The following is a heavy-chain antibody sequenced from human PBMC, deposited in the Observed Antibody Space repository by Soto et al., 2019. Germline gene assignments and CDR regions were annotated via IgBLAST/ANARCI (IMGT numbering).Heavy chain of an antibody. V-gene: IGHV3-21*04. CDR2: ISSSSSYI. CDR1: GFTFSSYS. J-gene: IGHJ4*02. D-gene: IGHD1-7*01. Sequence: EVQLVESGGGLVKPGGSLRLSCAASGFTFSSYSMNWVRQAPGKGLEWVSSISSSSSYIYYADSVKGRFTISRDNAKNSLYLQMNTLRAEDTAVYYCTRETGTTWDFDDWGQGTLVTVSS. CDR3: TRETGTTWDFDD.